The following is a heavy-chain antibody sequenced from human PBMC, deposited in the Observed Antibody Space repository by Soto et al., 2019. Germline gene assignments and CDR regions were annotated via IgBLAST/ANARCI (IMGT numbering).Heavy chain of an antibody. Sequence: XXSLRLSCTASGGTFGSYGGRWVRQTPGKGLEWVSASSGSGGSTYYADSVKGRFAISRDNSKNTLYLQMNSLRAEDTAVYYCAKAYPAMVILHYFDYWGQGTRVTVSS. CDR2: SSGSGGST. V-gene: IGHV3-23*01. CDR1: GGTFGSYG. CDR3: AKAYPAMVILHYFDY. D-gene: IGHD5-18*01. J-gene: IGHJ4*02.